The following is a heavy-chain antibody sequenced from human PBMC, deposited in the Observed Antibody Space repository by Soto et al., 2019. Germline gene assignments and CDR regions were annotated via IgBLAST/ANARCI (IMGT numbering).Heavy chain of an antibody. CDR2: IYYSGST. CDR1: GGSISSSSYY. CDR3: ARAALDYDFWSGYRYGMDV. V-gene: IGHV4-39*02. D-gene: IGHD3-3*01. J-gene: IGHJ6*02. Sequence: SETLSLTCTVSGGSISSSSYYWGWIRQPPGKGLEWIGSIYYSGSTYYNPSLKSRVTISVDTSKNQFSLKLSSVTAADTAVYYCARAALDYDFWSGYRYGMDVWGQGTTVTVSS.